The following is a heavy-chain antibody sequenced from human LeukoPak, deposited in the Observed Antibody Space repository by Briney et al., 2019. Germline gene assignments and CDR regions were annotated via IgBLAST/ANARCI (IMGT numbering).Heavy chain of an antibody. CDR2: IIPICGTA. CDR3: ARDSAIYSSGWYEAPTWFDP. CDR1: GGTFSSYA. Sequence: SVKVSCKASGGTFSSYAISWVPQAPGQGLEWMGGIIPICGTANYAQKFQGRVTITTDESTSTAYMELSSLRSEDTAVYYCARDSAIYSSGWYEAPTWFDPWGQGTLVTVSS. J-gene: IGHJ5*02. V-gene: IGHV1-69*05. D-gene: IGHD6-19*01.